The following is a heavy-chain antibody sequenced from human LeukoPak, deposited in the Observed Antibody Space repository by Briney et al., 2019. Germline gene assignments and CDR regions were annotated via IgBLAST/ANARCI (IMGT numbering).Heavy chain of an antibody. CDR1: GYTFTRYG. Sequence: ASVKVSCKASGYTFTRYGISWVRQAPGQGLEWMGWISAYNGNTNYAQKLQGRVTMTTDTSTSTAYMELRSLRSDDTAVYYCARVRDYYGSGKKEYYFDYWGQGTLVTVSS. CDR3: ARVRDYYGSGKKEYYFDY. J-gene: IGHJ4*02. CDR2: ISAYNGNT. D-gene: IGHD3-10*01. V-gene: IGHV1-18*01.